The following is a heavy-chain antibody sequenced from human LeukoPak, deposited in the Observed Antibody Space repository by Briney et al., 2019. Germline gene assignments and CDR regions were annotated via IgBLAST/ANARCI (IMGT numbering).Heavy chain of an antibody. CDR2: IWYHGRNE. CDR1: GFSFSSSG. CDR3: ARSGIGGMDV. D-gene: IGHD6-13*01. V-gene: IGHV3-33*01. Sequence: PGRSLRLSCAASGFSFSSSGMHWVRQAPGKGLEWVAVIWYHGRNEYYADSVKGRFTISRDNSENTPFLQMNSLRAEDTAVYYCARSGIGGMDVWGQGTTVTVSS. J-gene: IGHJ6*02.